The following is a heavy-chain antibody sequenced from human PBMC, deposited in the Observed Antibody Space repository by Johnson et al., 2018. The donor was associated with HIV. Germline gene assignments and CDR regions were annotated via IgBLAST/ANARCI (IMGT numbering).Heavy chain of an antibody. Sequence: VQLVESGGGLVQPGGSLRLSCAVSGFSIRNFWMTWVRQAPGKGLEWVANIKEDGSEKNYVASVKGRFTISRDNAKNSLYLQMNSLRAEDTAKYYCARDELYRMYALTALDIWGQGTMVIVSS. D-gene: IGHD2-15*01. V-gene: IGHV3-7*05. J-gene: IGHJ3*02. CDR2: IKEDGSEK. CDR3: ARDELYRMYALTALDI. CDR1: GFSIRNFW.